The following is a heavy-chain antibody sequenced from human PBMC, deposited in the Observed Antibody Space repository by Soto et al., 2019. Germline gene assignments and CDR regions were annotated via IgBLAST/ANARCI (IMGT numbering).Heavy chain of an antibody. Sequence: LRLSCAASGFTFSSYAMSWVRQAPGKGLEWVSAISGSGGSTYYADSVKGRFTISRDNSKSTVYLELNNLSAEDTAVYHCAKNQGVELVPLATVDWFDPWGQGSVVTVSS. CDR3: AKNQGVELVPLATVDWFDP. D-gene: IGHD1-26*01. J-gene: IGHJ5*02. CDR2: ISGSGGST. V-gene: IGHV3-23*01. CDR1: GFTFSSYA.